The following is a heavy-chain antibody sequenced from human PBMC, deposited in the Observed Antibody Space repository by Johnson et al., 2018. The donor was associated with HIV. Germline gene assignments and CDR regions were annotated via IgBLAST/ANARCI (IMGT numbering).Heavy chain of an antibody. D-gene: IGHD4-23*01. CDR3: ARGTPYGGNSWDFDI. CDR2: IYSGGST. V-gene: IGHV3-66*01. Sequence: VLLLESGGGLVQPGGSLRLSCAASGFTVSSNYMSWVRQAPGKGLEWVSVIYSGGSTSYADSVKGRFTISSDNSNNTLHLQMNSLRTEDTAVYYCARGTPYGGNSWDFDIWGQGTMVTVSS. J-gene: IGHJ3*02. CDR1: GFTVSSNY.